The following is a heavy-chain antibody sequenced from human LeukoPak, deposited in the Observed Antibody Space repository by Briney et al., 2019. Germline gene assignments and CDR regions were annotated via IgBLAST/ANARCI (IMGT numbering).Heavy chain of an antibody. CDR3: ARGGGSYYGNWFDP. D-gene: IGHD1-26*01. CDR2: IYHSGST. Sequence: SEALSLTCAVSGGSISSSNWWSWVRQPPGKGLEWIGEIYHSGSTNYNPSLKSRVTISVDKSKNQFSLKLSSVTAADTAVYYCARGGGSYYGNWFDPWGQGTLVTVS. CDR1: GGSISSSNW. V-gene: IGHV4-4*02. J-gene: IGHJ5*02.